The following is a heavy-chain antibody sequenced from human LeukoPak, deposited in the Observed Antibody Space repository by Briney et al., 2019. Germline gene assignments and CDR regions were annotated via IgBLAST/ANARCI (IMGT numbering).Heavy chain of an antibody. Sequence: ASVKVSCKASGYTFTGYYMHWVRQAPGQGLEWMGRINPNSGGTNYAQKFQGRVTMTRDTSISTAYMELIRLRSDDTAVYYCARGRREINWFDPWGQGTLVTVSS. CDR2: INPNSGGT. J-gene: IGHJ5*02. V-gene: IGHV1-2*06. CDR3: ARGRREINWFDP. CDR1: GYTFTGYY.